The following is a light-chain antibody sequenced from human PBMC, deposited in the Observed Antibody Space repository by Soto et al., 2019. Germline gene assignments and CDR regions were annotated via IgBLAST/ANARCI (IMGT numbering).Light chain of an antibody. Sequence: DVVMTQSPDALAVSLGGGATINCRCGRSGLYTSNNRNYLAWYQQDPGQPPKLLIYWASTRDPGVPDRFSGSGSGTDFNLTISSLQAEDVAVYYCQQYYGNLITFGQGTRLEIK. CDR1: RSGLYTSNNRNY. V-gene: IGKV4-1*01. J-gene: IGKJ5*01. CDR3: QQYYGNLIT. CDR2: WAS.